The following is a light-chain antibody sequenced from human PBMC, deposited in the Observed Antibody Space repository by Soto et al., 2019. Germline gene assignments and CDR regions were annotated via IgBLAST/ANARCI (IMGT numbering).Light chain of an antibody. J-gene: IGKJ2*01. V-gene: IGKV3-11*01. CDR1: QSVSSY. CDR3: QQRSNWPPYT. CDR2: DAS. Sequence: EIVLTQSPATLSLSPGERATLSCRASQSVSSYLAWYQQKPGQAPRLLIYDASNRATGITARFSGSGSLTDFTLTISSLEPEAFAVYDYQQRSNWPPYTFGQGTKLEIK.